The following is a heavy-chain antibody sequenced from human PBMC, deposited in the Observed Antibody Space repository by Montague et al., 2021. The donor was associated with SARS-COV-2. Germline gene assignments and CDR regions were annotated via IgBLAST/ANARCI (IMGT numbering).Heavy chain of an antibody. D-gene: IGHD3-10*01. CDR1: GYSINSNYY. CDR3: ARAPYYGPGKPYQFDY. CDR2: SYHSGTT. J-gene: IGHJ4*02. V-gene: IGHV4-38-2*02. Sequence: SETLSLTCTVSGYSINSNYYWGWLRQPPGKGLEWIGCSYHSGTTHYHPSLKSRVTISLDTSNNHFSLRVTSVTAADTTVYYCARAPYYGPGKPYQFDYWGRGTLVTVSS.